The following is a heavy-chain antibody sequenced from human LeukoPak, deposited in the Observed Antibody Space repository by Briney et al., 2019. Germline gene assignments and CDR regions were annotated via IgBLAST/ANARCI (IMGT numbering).Heavy chain of an antibody. CDR3: AREIASSSSLDY. J-gene: IGHJ4*02. CDR2: IYYSGST. Sequence: PSETLSLTCTVSGGSISSYYWSWIRQPPGKGLEWIGYIYYSGSTNYNPSLKSRVTISVDTSKNQLSLKLSSVTAADTAVYYCAREIASSSSLDYWGQGTLVTVSS. V-gene: IGHV4-59*01. D-gene: IGHD6-6*01. CDR1: GGSISSYY.